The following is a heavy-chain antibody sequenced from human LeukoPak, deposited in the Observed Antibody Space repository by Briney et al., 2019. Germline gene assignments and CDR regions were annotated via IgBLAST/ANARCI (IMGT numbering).Heavy chain of an antibody. CDR1: GFTFSNAW. Sequence: GGSLRLSCAASGFTFSNAWMSWVRQAPGKGLEWVSVIYSGGSTYYADSVKGRFTISRDNSRNTLYLQMNSLRAEDTAVYYCATSIRYCSGGSCIDYWGQGTLVTVSS. J-gene: IGHJ4*02. D-gene: IGHD2-15*01. V-gene: IGHV3-53*01. CDR2: IYSGGST. CDR3: ATSIRYCSGGSCIDY.